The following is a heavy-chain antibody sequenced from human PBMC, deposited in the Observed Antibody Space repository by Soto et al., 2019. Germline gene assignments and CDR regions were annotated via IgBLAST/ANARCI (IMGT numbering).Heavy chain of an antibody. CDR1: GFTFTNSA. Sequence: SVKVSCKASGFTFTNSAVQWVRQARGQRLEWIGWIVVGSGSRDYAQKFQERVTLTRDMSTSTAYMELSSLSSEETAVYYCAADKGYNHGYGSYWGEGTRLTVSS. CDR2: IVVGSGSR. CDR3: AADKGYNHGYGSY. V-gene: IGHV1-58*01. D-gene: IGHD5-18*01. J-gene: IGHJ4*02.